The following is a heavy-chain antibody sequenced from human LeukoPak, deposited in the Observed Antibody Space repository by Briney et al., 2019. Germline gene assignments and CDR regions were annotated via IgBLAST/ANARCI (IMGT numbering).Heavy chain of an antibody. D-gene: IGHD6-19*01. J-gene: IGHJ6*02. CDR2: ISSSSSYI. V-gene: IGHV3-21*01. CDR1: GFTFSSYS. Sequence: GGSLRLSCAASGFTFSSYSMNWVRQAPGKGLEWVSSISSSSSYIYYADSVKGRFTISRDNAKNSLYLQMNSLRAEGTAVYYCARHRDSSAAEWLAAYYYYGMDVWGQGTTDTVSS. CDR3: ARHRDSSAAEWLAAYYYYGMDV.